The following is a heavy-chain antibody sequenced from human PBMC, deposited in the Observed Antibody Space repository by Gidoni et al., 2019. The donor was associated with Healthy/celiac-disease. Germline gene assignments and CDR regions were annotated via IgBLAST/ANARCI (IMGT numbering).Heavy chain of an antibody. J-gene: IGHJ5*02. V-gene: IGHV3-48*02. CDR3: ARGGYYDSSGYNWFAP. Sequence: VRQAPGKGLEWVSYISSSSSTIYYADSVKGRFTISRDNAKNSLYLQMNSLRDEDTAVYYCARGGYYDSSGYNWFAPWGQGTLVTVSS. CDR2: ISSSSSTI. D-gene: IGHD3-22*01.